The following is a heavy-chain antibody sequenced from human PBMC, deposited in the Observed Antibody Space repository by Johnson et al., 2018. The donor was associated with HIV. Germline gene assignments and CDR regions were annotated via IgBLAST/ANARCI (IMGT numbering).Heavy chain of an antibody. V-gene: IGHV3-13*01. CDR2: IGTTGDT. D-gene: IGHD3-10*01. Sequence: VQLMESGGGVVQTGRSLRLSCAASGFTLSSYDIHWVRQATGKGLEWVAAIGTTGDTFYPGSVKGRFTISRENAKNSLYLQMNSLRAGDTAVYYCARTLGFGTEDAFDIWGQGTMVTVSS. CDR3: ARTLGFGTEDAFDI. J-gene: IGHJ3*02. CDR1: GFTLSSYD.